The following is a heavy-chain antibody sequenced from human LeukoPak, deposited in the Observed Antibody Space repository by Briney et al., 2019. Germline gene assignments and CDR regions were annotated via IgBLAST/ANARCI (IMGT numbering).Heavy chain of an antibody. Sequence: QTGGSLRLSCAASGFSFSRYWMSWVRQAPGKGLEWVANIKQDGSEKNYVESVKGRFTISRDNAKNSLYLQMNSLRAEDTAVYYCARVGLSRWEPSDYWGQGTLVTVSS. CDR3: ARVGLSRWEPSDY. J-gene: IGHJ4*02. V-gene: IGHV3-7*01. CDR2: IKQDGSEK. D-gene: IGHD1-26*01. CDR1: GFSFSRYW.